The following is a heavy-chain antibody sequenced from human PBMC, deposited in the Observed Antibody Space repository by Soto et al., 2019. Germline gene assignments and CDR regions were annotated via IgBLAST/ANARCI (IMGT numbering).Heavy chain of an antibody. CDR2: INWNGCST. V-gene: IGHV3-20*04. CDR1: GFTFDDYG. Sequence: EVQLVESGGGVVRPGGSLRLSCAASGFTFDDYGMSWVRQALGKGLEWVFGINWNGCSTGYADSVKGRFTISRDNAKNSLYLQMNSLRAEDTAFYYCARVYSSAWYGPGRYWGQGTLVTVSS. D-gene: IGHD6-19*01. CDR3: ARVYSSAWYGPGRY. J-gene: IGHJ4*02.